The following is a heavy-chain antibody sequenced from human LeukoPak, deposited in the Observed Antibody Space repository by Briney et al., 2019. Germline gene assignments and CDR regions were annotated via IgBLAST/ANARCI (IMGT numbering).Heavy chain of an antibody. CDR3: ARGGYYGSGNDFRFDP. CDR1: GYTLTGYY. Sequence: GASVKVSCKASGYTLTGYYMHWVRQAPGQGLEWMGWINPNSGGTNYAQKFQGRVTMTRDTSISTAYMELSRLRSDDTAVYYCARGGYYGSGNDFRFDPWGQGTLVTVSS. V-gene: IGHV1-2*02. D-gene: IGHD3-10*01. CDR2: INPNSGGT. J-gene: IGHJ5*02.